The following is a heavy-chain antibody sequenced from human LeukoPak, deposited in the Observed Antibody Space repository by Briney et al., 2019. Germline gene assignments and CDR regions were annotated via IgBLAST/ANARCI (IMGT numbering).Heavy chain of an antibody. D-gene: IGHD6-19*01. CDR3: ARVHSSSFYY. CDR1: GGSISSYY. V-gene: IGHV4-59*01. J-gene: IGHJ4*02. Sequence: SETLSLTCSVSGGSISSYYWSWIRQPPGKGLEWVGYINYSGSPKYNPYPKSRATVSIDTSKNQFSLKLTSVTAAETAVYYCARVHSSSFYYWGQGTLVTVSS. CDR2: INYSGSP.